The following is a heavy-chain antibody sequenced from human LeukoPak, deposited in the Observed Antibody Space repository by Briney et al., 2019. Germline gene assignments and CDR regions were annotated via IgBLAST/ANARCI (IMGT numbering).Heavy chain of an antibody. CDR2: INHSGST. J-gene: IGHJ4*02. CDR1: GGSVSISNYY. V-gene: IGHV4-39*07. Sequence: PSETLSLTCTVSGGSVSISNYYWGWVRQPPGKGLEWVGEINHSGSTNYNPSLKSRVTISVDTSKNQFSLKLSSVTAADTAVYYCAGLRVEMATIEKKMGSFFPCWGQGTLVTVSS. CDR3: AGLRVEMATIEKKMGSFFPC. D-gene: IGHD5-24*01.